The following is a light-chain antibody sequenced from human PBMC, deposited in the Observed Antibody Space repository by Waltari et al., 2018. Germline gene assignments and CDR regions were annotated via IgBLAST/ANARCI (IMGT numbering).Light chain of an antibody. J-gene: IGKJ4*02. CDR2: WAS. V-gene: IGKV4-1*01. Sequence: DIVMTQSPDSRALSLGERSTIHCKSSQSIFDSSNNKSYLAWYQQKPGQPPTVLISWASTRDSGVPDRFSGSGSGTDFTLPINSLQAEDVAVYYCHQYYGAPLSFGGGTKVEIK. CDR3: HQYYGAPLS. CDR1: QSIFDSSNNKSY.